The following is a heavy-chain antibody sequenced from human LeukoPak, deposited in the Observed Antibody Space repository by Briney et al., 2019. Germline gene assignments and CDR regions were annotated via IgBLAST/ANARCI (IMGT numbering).Heavy chain of an antibody. D-gene: IGHD1-14*01. CDR1: GYTISSGGYY. V-gene: IGHV4-31*03. J-gene: IGHJ6*03. CDR3: ARTTYYYYSMDV. Sequence: SQTLSFNCTVSGYTISSGGYYRHWIRQHPGKVLEWIGYIFYSRSTYSHPSIKSRITMAVDTTNNQFSLKLTCVTAADTYMYYCARTTYYYYSMDVWGKGTTVTVSS. CDR2: IFYSRST.